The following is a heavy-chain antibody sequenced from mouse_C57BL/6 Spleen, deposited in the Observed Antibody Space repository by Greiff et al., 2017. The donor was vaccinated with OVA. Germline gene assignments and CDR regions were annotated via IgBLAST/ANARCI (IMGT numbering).Heavy chain of an antibody. CDR1: GYSFTGYY. V-gene: IGHV1-42*01. D-gene: IGHD1-1*01. Sequence: VQLKQSGPELVKPGASVKISCKASGYSFTGYYMNWVKQSPEKSLEWIGEINPSTGGTTYNQKFKAKATLTVDKSSSTAYMQLKSLTSEDSAVYYRARRDYYGSSYYFDYWGQGTTLTVSS. J-gene: IGHJ2*01. CDR3: ARRDYYGSSYYFDY. CDR2: INPSTGGT.